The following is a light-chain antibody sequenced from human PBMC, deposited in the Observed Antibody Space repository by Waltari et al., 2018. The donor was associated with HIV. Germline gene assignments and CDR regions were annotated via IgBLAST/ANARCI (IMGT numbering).Light chain of an antibody. CDR3: QAWDSSAVV. CDR2: QDT. Sequence: SYKLTQPPSVSVSPGQTAMITCSGDALPKQYSYWFQQRPGQSPVLVIYQDTGRPSGIPERLSGSNSGNTATLTISGTQAMDEADYYCQAWDSSAVVFGGGTKLTVL. J-gene: IGLJ2*01. CDR1: ALPKQY. V-gene: IGLV3-1*01.